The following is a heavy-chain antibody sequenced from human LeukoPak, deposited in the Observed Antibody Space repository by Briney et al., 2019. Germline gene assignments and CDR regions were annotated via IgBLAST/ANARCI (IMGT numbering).Heavy chain of an antibody. CDR2: FYYSGST. J-gene: IGHJ4*02. CDR1: GGSISSYY. Sequence: PWETLSLTCTVSGGSISSYYWSWIRQPPGKGLEWIGYFYYSGSTNYNPSLKSRVTISVDTSKNQFSLKLTSVTAADTAVYYCASGNVAGVDYWGQGTLVTVSS. D-gene: IGHD3-10*01. CDR3: ASGNVAGVDY. V-gene: IGHV4-59*08.